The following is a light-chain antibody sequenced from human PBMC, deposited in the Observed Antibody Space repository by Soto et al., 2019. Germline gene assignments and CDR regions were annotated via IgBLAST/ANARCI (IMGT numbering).Light chain of an antibody. CDR1: QSIGKH. CDR3: QQAVSLPIT. CDR2: GVS. Sequence: DIQMSQSPAFLSASVGDRVTITCRASQSIGKHLNWYQQKPGKAPKFLVYGVSKLQSGVPSRFTGSGSGTDFTLTISSLQPEDIATYYCQQAVSLPITFGQGTRPAFK. J-gene: IGKJ5*01. V-gene: IGKV1-39*01.